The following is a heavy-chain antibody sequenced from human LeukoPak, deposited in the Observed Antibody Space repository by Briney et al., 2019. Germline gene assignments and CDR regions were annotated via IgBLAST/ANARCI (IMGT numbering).Heavy chain of an antibody. V-gene: IGHV3-30*19. CDR2: IWYDGSNK. Sequence: GRSLRLSCAASGFTFSSYGMHWVRQAPGKGLEWVAVIWYDGSNKYYADSVKGRFTISRDNSKNTLYLQMNSLRAEDTAVYYCARVYGDYEDYYYYYYGMDVWGQGTTVTVSS. D-gene: IGHD4-17*01. J-gene: IGHJ6*02. CDR3: ARVYGDYEDYYYYYYGMDV. CDR1: GFTFSSYG.